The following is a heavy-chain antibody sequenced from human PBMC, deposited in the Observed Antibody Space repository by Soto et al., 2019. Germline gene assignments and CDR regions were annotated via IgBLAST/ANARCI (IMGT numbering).Heavy chain of an antibody. V-gene: IGHV3-33*01. D-gene: IGHD2-8*01. J-gene: IGHJ4*02. CDR1: GFSFSSYG. CDR3: ARDSCDLMYRLDY. CDR2: IWYDGSKT. Sequence: QVQLVESGGGVVRPGKSLTLSCAASGFSFSSYGMHWVRQAPGKGLEWVAVIWYDGSKTYYADSVKGRFAISRDNSKNTMYLQMNSLRREDTAVYYCARDSCDLMYRLDYWGQGSLVTVSS.